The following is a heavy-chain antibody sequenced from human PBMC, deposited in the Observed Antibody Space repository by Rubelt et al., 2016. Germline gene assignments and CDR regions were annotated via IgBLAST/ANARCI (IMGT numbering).Heavy chain of an antibody. Sequence: EVQLVESGGGLVQPGGSLRLSCAASGFTFSSYSMNWVRQAPGKGLEWVSSISSSSSYIYYADSVKGRFTISRDDTNNSRYPRRKGPGAEDTVVYDRASHLSEAAPYRWGQGTLVTVSS. CDR2: ISSSSSYI. CDR3: ASHLSEAAPYR. J-gene: IGHJ4*02. CDR1: GFTFSSYS. V-gene: IGHV3-21*01. D-gene: IGHD6-13*01.